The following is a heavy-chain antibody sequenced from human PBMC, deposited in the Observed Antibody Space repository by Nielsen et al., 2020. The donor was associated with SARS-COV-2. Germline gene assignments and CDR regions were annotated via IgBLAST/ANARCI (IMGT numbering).Heavy chain of an antibody. CDR1: GGTFSSYA. CDR3: ARINYYGSGSYSFLYNWFDP. V-gene: IGHV1-18*01. Sequence: ASVKVSCKASGGTFSSYAISWVRQAPGQGLEWMGWISAYNGNTNYAQKLQGRVTMTTDTSTSTAYMELRSLRSDDTAVYYCARINYYGSGSYSFLYNWFDPWGQGTLVTVSS. CDR2: ISAYNGNT. J-gene: IGHJ5*02. D-gene: IGHD3-10*01.